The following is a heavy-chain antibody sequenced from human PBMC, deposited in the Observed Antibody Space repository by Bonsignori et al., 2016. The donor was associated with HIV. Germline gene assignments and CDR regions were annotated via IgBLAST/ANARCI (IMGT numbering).Heavy chain of an antibody. J-gene: IGHJ6*03. Sequence: SETLSLTCTVSGGSISGYYWTWIRQPAGKGLEWIGRIYSSGSTNYNPSLKSRVTMSVDTSKNQFSLNLSSVTAADTAVYYCARAGAFWAINYYYMDVWGKGTTVTVSS. CDR3: ARAGAFWAINYYYMDV. CDR2: IYSSGST. D-gene: IGHD3-3*01. V-gene: IGHV4-4*07. CDR1: GGSISGYY.